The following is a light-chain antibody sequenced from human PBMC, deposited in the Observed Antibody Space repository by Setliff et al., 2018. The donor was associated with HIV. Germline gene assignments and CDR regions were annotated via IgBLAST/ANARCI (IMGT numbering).Light chain of an antibody. V-gene: IGLV2-14*03. CDR3: SSYATSSIPYV. J-gene: IGLJ1*01. CDR2: DVS. CDR1: SSDVGGYNY. Sequence: QSALTQPASVSGSPGQSITISCTGTSSDVGGYNYVSWYQQHPGEAPKLMIYDVSIRPSGVSNRFSGPKSGNTASLTISGLQAEDEANYYCSSYATSSIPYVFGTGTKVTVL.